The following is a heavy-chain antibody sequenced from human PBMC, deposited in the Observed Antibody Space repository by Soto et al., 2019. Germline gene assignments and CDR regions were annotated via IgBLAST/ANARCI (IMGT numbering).Heavy chain of an antibody. Sequence: GASVKVSCKASGYTFTSYGISWVGQAPGQGLEWMGWISAYNGNTNYAQKLQGRVTMTTDTSTSTAYMELRSLRSDGTAVYYCARLQAAAGDNDLTSDYWGQGTLVTVSS. CDR3: ARLQAAAGDNDLTSDY. V-gene: IGHV1-18*01. D-gene: IGHD6-13*01. CDR1: GYTFTSYG. CDR2: ISAYNGNT. J-gene: IGHJ4*02.